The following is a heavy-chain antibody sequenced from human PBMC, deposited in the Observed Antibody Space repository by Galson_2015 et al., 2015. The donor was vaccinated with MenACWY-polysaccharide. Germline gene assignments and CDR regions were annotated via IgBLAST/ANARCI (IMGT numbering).Heavy chain of an antibody. V-gene: IGHV3-74*01. CDR3: ARDPHCGAGCSIHDAFDV. CDR1: GFTFSSYW. Sequence: SLRLSCAASGFTFSSYWMHWVRQAPGEGLVWVPRIKTDGSSTSYADSVKGRFTVSRDNAKNTVYLQMNSLRVEDTAVYYCARDPHCGAGCSIHDAFDVWGQGTKVTVSS. D-gene: IGHD2-21*02. CDR2: IKTDGSST. J-gene: IGHJ3*01.